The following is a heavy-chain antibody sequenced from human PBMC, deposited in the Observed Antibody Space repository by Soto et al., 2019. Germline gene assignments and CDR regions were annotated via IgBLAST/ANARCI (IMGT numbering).Heavy chain of an antibody. CDR3: AKDSQKQYYYYYGMDV. V-gene: IGHV3-30*18. J-gene: IGHJ6*02. Sequence: QVQLVESGGGVVQPGRSLRLSCAASGFTFSSYGMHWVRQAPGKGLEWVAVISYDGSNKYYADSVKGRFTISRDNSKNTLYLQMNSLRAEDTAVYYCAKDSQKQYYYYYGMDVWGQGTTVTVSS. CDR1: GFTFSSYG. CDR2: ISYDGSNK.